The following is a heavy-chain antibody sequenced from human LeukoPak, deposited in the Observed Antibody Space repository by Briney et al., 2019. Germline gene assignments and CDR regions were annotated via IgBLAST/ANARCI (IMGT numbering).Heavy chain of an antibody. V-gene: IGHV3-43*02. D-gene: IGHD3-22*01. J-gene: IGHJ4*02. CDR1: GFTFDDYA. CDR2: ISANGGST. CDR3: ARENYDSSGYDY. Sequence: GGSLRLSCAASGFTFDDYAMHWVRQAPGKDLEWVSLISANGGSTYYADSLKGRFTISRDNSKNPLYLQMNSLRAEDTAVYYCARENYDSSGYDYWGQGTLVTVSS.